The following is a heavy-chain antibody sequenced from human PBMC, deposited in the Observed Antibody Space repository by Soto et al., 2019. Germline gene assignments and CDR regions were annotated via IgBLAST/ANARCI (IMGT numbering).Heavy chain of an antibody. Sequence: GGSLRLSCAASGFTFSSYGMHWVRQAPGKGLEWVAVISYDGSNKYYADSVKGRFTISRDNSKNTLYLQMNSLRAEDTAVYYCAKELGMEPYSDAFDIWGKGTMVTVSS. CDR3: AKELGMEPYSDAFDI. CDR2: ISYDGSNK. J-gene: IGHJ3*02. CDR1: GFTFSSYG. D-gene: IGHD1-1*01. V-gene: IGHV3-30*18.